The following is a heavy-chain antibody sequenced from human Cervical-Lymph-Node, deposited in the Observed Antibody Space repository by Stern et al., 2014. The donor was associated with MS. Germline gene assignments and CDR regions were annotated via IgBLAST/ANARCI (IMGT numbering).Heavy chain of an antibody. V-gene: IGHV5-51*03. CDR3: ARWSVACDN. Sequence: VQLVQSGAELKKPGESLKISCQTSGYNFISHWIAWVRQVPGKGLEWIGIIYPGDSDVRYSPSFQGHVTISVDKTITTAYLQWNSLKASDTAVYYCARWSVACDNWGQGALITVSS. CDR1: GYNFISHW. J-gene: IGHJ4*02. CDR2: IYPGDSDV. D-gene: IGHD2-21*01.